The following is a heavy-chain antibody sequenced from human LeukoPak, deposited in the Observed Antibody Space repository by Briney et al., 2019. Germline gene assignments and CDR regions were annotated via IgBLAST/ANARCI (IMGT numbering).Heavy chain of an antibody. Sequence: ASVKVSCKASGYTFTGYYMHWVRQAPGQGLEWMGWINPNSGGTNYAQKFQGWVTMTRDTSISTAYMELSRLRSDDTAVYYRARVRGGSYLGAFDIWGQGTMVTVSS. D-gene: IGHD1-26*01. J-gene: IGHJ3*02. CDR1: GYTFTGYY. CDR3: ARVRGGSYLGAFDI. V-gene: IGHV1-2*04. CDR2: INPNSGGT.